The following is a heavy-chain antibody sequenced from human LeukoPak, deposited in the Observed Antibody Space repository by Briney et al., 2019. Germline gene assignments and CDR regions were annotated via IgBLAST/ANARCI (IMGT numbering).Heavy chain of an antibody. J-gene: IGHJ4*02. CDR1: GFSFDEYA. Sequence: GGALRLSCAGSGFSFDEYAIHWVRQAPGKGLEWLSVTSGDGRATDYVDSLKGRFTISRDNSKNSLYLQINSLTTEDTALYYCAKETRSNSFSDFEYWGQGTLVTVSS. V-gene: IGHV3-43*02. CDR3: AKETRSNSFSDFEY. D-gene: IGHD2-2*01. CDR2: TSGDGRAT.